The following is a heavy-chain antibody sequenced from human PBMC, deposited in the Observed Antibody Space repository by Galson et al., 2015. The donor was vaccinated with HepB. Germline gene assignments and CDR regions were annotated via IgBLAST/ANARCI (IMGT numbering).Heavy chain of an antibody. D-gene: IGHD3-16*01. CDR3: AKGYTSRLGAIDI. J-gene: IGHJ3*02. CDR1: GFSFSSYA. Sequence: SLRLSCAASGFSFSSYAMTWVRQAPGKGLEWVSIISGNGVNTYYADSVKGRFTISRDNSKNTLYLRMNNLRADDTAVYYCAKGYTSRLGAIDIWGQGTMVTVSS. CDR2: ISGNGVNT. V-gene: IGHV3-23*01.